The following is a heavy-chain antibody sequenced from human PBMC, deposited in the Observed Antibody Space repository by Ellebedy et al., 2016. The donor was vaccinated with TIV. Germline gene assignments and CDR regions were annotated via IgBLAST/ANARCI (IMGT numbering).Heavy chain of an antibody. J-gene: IGHJ6*03. V-gene: IGHV1-18*04. CDR1: GYTFTTYG. Sequence: AASVKVSCKASGYTFTTYGITWVRQAPGQGPEWMGWIGTYEGNTKYAQKLQGRVTMTRDTSTSTVYMELSSLRSEDTAVYFCAWVGATEYYYYMDVWGKGTTVTVSS. D-gene: IGHD1-26*01. CDR3: AWVGATEYYYYMDV. CDR2: IGTYEGNT.